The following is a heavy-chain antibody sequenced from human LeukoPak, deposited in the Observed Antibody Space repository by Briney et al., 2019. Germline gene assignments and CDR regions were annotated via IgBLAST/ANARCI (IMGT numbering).Heavy chain of an antibody. V-gene: IGHV4-59*08. J-gene: IGHJ3*02. CDR3: ARRYSGYGNAFDI. Sequence: GSLILSCAASGFTFSSYAMSWVRQAPGKGLEWMGYIYSSGSTNYSPSLKSRVTISVDTSKNQFSLKLYSVTAADTAVYYCARRYSGYGNAFDIWGQGTMVTVSS. CDR2: IYSSGST. D-gene: IGHD5-12*01. CDR1: GFTFSSYA.